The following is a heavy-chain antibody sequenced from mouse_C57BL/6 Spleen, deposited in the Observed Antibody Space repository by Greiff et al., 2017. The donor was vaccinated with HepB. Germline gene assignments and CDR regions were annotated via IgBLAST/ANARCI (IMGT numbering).Heavy chain of an antibody. Sequence: QVHVKQPGAELVRPGSSVKLSCKASGYTFTSYWMHWVKQRPIQGLEWIGNIDPSDSETHYNQKFKDKATLTVDKSSSTAYMQLSSLTSEDSAVYYCARGPHYYGSSYPFAYWGQGTLVTVSA. CDR3: ARGPHYYGSSYPFAY. CDR1: GYTFTSYW. J-gene: IGHJ3*01. V-gene: IGHV1-52*01. D-gene: IGHD1-1*01. CDR2: IDPSDSET.